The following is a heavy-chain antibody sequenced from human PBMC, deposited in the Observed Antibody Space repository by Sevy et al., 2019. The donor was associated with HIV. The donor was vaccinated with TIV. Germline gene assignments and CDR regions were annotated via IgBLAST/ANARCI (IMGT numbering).Heavy chain of an antibody. D-gene: IGHD3-22*01. J-gene: IGHJ4*02. CDR3: ATTKDYYESSGSPFDY. CDR1: GKTLTQLS. Sequence: ASVKVACKVSGKTLTQLSMHWVRQAPGKGLEWMGSYDPEDDKRIYAQKFQGRVTMTEDTSTDTAYMERKILRSEDTAVYYCATTKDYYESSGSPFDYWGQGTLVTVSS. V-gene: IGHV1-24*01. CDR2: YDPEDDKR.